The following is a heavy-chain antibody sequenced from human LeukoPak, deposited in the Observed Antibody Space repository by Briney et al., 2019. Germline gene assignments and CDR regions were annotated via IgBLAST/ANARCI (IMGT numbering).Heavy chain of an antibody. CDR2: IIPIFGTA. J-gene: IGHJ4*02. CDR1: GGTFSSYA. CDR3: ARAGSGSYSDYYFDY. V-gene: IGHV1-69*13. Sequence: SVKVSCKASGGTFSSYAISWARQAPGQGLEWMGGIIPIFGTANYAQKFQGRVTITADESTSTAYMELSSLRSEDTAVYYCARAGSGSYSDYYFDYWGQGTLVTVSS. D-gene: IGHD3-10*01.